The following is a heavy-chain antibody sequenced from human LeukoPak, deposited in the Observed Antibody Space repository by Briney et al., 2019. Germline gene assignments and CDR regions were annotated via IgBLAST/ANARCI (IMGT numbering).Heavy chain of an antibody. J-gene: IGHJ4*02. CDR1: GGSISSGGYY. V-gene: IGHV4-31*03. Sequence: SETLSLTCTVSGGSISSGGYYWSWIRQHPGKGLEWIGYIYYSGSTYYNPSLKSRVTISVDTSKNQFSLKLSSVTAADTAVYYCAREGWSTRDSYGYGTLGYWGQGTLVTVSS. D-gene: IGHD5-18*01. CDR3: AREGWSTRDSYGYGTLGY. CDR2: IYYSGST.